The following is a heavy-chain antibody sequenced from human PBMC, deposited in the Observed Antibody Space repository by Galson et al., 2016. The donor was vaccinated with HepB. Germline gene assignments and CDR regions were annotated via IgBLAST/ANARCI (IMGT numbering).Heavy chain of an antibody. Sequence: SLRLSCAASGFTFGDHAMSWVRQAPGKGLEWVANIKQDGSEKYYVDPVKGRFTISRDNAKNSLYLQINSLSAEDTAVYYCAGDRGGTYSNCFDYWGQGTMVTVSS. V-gene: IGHV3-7*03. CDR3: AGDRGGTYSNCFDY. D-gene: IGHD1-26*01. CDR2: IKQDGSEK. J-gene: IGHJ4*02. CDR1: GFTFGDHA.